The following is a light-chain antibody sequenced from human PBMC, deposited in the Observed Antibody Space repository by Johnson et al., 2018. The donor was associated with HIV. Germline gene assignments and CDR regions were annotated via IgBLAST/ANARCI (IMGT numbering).Light chain of an antibody. J-gene: IGLJ1*01. Sequence: QSLLTQPPSVSAAPGQKVTVSCSGSNTNIGNDFVSWYQQLPGKAPRLLIYDNNKRPSGIPDRFSGSKSGTSATLGITGLQTGDEADYYCGTWDSRLSAGHVFGTGTKVTVL. CDR2: DNN. CDR1: NTNIGNDF. CDR3: GTWDSRLSAGHV. V-gene: IGLV1-51*01.